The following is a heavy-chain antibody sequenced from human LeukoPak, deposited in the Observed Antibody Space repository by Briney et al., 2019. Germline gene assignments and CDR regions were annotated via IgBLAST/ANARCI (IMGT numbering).Heavy chain of an antibody. J-gene: IGHJ4*02. D-gene: IGHD6-19*01. CDR1: GGSFSGYY. V-gene: IGHV4-34*01. Sequence: SETLSLTCAVYGGSFSGYYWSWIRQPPGKGLEWIGKINHSGSTNYNPSLKSRVTISVDTSKNQFSLKLSSVTAADTAVYYCARSSGWYLVYFDYCGQGTLVTVSS. CDR2: INHSGST. CDR3: ARSSGWYLVYFDY.